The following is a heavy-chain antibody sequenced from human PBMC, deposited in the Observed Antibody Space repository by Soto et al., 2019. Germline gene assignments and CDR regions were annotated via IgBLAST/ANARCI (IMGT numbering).Heavy chain of an antibody. J-gene: IGHJ4*02. D-gene: IGHD1-26*01. CDR1: GVPFSSYS. Sequence: PGGSLRLSCAASGVPFSSYSMNWVRQAPGKGLEWVSSISSSSSYIYYADSVKGRFTISRDNAKNSLYLQMNSLRAEDTAVYYCARDKSIVGATCDYWGQGTLVTVSS. CDR3: ARDKSIVGATCDY. CDR2: ISSSSSYI. V-gene: IGHV3-21*01.